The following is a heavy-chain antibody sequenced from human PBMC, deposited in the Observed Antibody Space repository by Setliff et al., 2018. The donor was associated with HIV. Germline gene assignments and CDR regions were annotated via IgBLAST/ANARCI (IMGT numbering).Heavy chain of an antibody. CDR3: ARHNPASVPASSPDY. V-gene: IGHV4-39*01. CDR2: IYYSGST. Sequence: KTSETLSLTCTVSGGSISSSSYYWGWVRQPPGKGLEWIGTIYYSGSTYYNPSLRSQVTISVDTSRNQFSLRLSSVTAADTAFYYCARHNPASVPASSPDYWGQRTLVTVSS. J-gene: IGHJ4*02. CDR1: GGSISSSSYY. D-gene: IGHD2-2*01.